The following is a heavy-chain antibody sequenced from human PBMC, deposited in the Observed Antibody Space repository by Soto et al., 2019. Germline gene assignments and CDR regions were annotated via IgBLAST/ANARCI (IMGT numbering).Heavy chain of an antibody. CDR3: ARAHCGGDCYSGVDY. Sequence: QVQLVQSGAEVKKPGASVKVSCKASGYTFTGYYMHWVRQAPGQGLEWMGGINPNSGGTNYAQKFQGWVTMXXDXSXXTAYMELSRLRSDDTAVYYCARAHCGGDCYSGVDYWGQGTLVTVSS. CDR2: INPNSGGT. CDR1: GYTFTGYY. V-gene: IGHV1-2*04. D-gene: IGHD2-21*02. J-gene: IGHJ4*02.